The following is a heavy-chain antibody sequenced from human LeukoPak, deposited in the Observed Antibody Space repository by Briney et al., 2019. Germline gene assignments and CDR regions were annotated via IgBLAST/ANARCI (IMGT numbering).Heavy chain of an antibody. V-gene: IGHV1-2*02. CDR2: INPNSGGT. Sequence: ASVKVSCKASGYIFTGYYMHWVRQAPGQGLEWMGWINPNSGGTNNAQKFQGRVTMTRDTSISTAYMELSRLRSDDTAVYYCARSHYYYYYMDVWGKGTTVTVSS. CDR1: GYIFTGYY. J-gene: IGHJ6*03. CDR3: ARSHYYYYYMDV.